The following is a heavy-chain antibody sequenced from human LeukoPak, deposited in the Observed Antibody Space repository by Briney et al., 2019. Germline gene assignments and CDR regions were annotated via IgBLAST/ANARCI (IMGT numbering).Heavy chain of an antibody. J-gene: IGHJ6*02. CDR3: ASGPRDGYNFYYYYGMDV. CDR1: GYTFTSYY. CDR2: INPSGGST. V-gene: IGHV1-46*01. Sequence: RASVKVSCKASGYTFTSYYMHWVRQAPGQGLEWMGIINPSGGSTSYAQKFQGRVTMTRDTSTSTVYMELSSLRSEDTTVYYCASGPRDGYNFYYYYGMDVWGQGTTVTVSS. D-gene: IGHD5-24*01.